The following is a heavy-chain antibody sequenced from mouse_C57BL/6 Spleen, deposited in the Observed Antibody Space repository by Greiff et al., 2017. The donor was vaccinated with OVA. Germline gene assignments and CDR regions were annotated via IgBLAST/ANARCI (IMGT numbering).Heavy chain of an antibody. V-gene: IGHV1-72*01. J-gene: IGHJ1*03. Sequence: VQLQQPGAELVKPGASVKLSCKASGYTFTSYWMHWVKQRPGRGLEWIGRIDPNSGGTKYNEKFKSKATLTVDKPSSTAYMQLSSLTSEDSAVYYCARRSGVSAYYSNYWYFDVWGTGTTVTVSS. CDR3: ARRSGVSAYYSNYWYFDV. CDR1: GYTFTSYW. CDR2: IDPNSGGT. D-gene: IGHD2-5*01.